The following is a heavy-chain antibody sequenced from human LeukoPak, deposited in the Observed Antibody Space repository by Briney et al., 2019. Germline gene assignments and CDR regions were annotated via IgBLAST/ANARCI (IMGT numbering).Heavy chain of an antibody. D-gene: IGHD3/OR15-3a*01. CDR3: ARGFWTGVEY. Sequence: GVSLRLSCAASGFTFSTYWMHWVRQAPGEGLVWVSRIKSDGSDTSYADSVKGRFTISRDNAKNTLYLQMNSLRAEDTAVYYCARGFWTGVEYWGQGALVTVSS. J-gene: IGHJ4*02. V-gene: IGHV3-74*01. CDR2: IKSDGSDT. CDR1: GFTFSTYW.